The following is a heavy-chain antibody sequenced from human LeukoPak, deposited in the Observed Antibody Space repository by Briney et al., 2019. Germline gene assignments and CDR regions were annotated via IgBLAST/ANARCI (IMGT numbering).Heavy chain of an antibody. CDR3: AGLGGTAMVNGALDY. CDR1: GGSISSYY. J-gene: IGHJ4*02. V-gene: IGHV4-59*01. Sequence: SETLSLTCTVSGGSISSYYWSWIRQPPGKGLEWIGYIYYSGSTNCNPSLKSRVTISVDTSKNQFSLKLSSVTAADTAVYYCAGLGGTAMVNGALDYWGQGTLVTVSS. D-gene: IGHD5-18*01. CDR2: IYYSGST.